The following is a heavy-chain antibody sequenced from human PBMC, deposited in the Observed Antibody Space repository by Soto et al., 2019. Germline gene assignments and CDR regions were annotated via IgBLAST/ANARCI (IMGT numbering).Heavy chain of an antibody. Sequence: SETLSLTCTVSGGPISSYYWSWIRQPPGKGLEWIGYIYYSGSTNYNPSLKSRVTISVDTSKNQFSLKLSSVTAADTAVYYCARDTLRANWFDPWGQGTLVTVSS. V-gene: IGHV4-59*01. D-gene: IGHD1-26*01. CDR1: GGPISSYY. J-gene: IGHJ5*02. CDR3: ARDTLRANWFDP. CDR2: IYYSGST.